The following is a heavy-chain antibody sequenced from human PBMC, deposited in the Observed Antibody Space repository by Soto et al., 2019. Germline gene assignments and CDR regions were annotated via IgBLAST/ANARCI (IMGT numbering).Heavy chain of an antibody. CDR2: IIPIFGTP. J-gene: IGHJ4*02. V-gene: IGHV1-69*06. D-gene: IGHD3-22*01. CDR1: GGTFSSYA. Sequence: QVQLVQSGAEVKKPGSSVKVSCKASGGTFSSYAISWVRQAPGQGLEWMGGIIPIFGTPNYAQKFQGRVTITADKSTSTAYMELSSLRSEDTAVYYCARSPSPSYYYDSSGYYLRDPFDYWGQGTLVTVSS. CDR3: ARSPSPSYYYDSSGYYLRDPFDY.